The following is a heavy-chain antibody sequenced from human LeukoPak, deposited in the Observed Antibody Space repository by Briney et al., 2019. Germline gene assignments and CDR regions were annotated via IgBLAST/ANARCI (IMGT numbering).Heavy chain of an antibody. J-gene: IGHJ4*02. CDR1: GGSVSSGSYY. CDR3: ARDYIEGASGTYSHTFDY. CDR2: IYYSGST. Sequence: SETLSLTCTVSGGSVSSGSYYWSWIRQPPGKGLEWIGYIYYSGSTNYKPSLKSRVTISVDTSKNQFSLKLSSVTAADTAVYYCARDYIEGASGTYSHTFDYWGQGTLVTVSS. D-gene: IGHD3-10*01. V-gene: IGHV4-61*01.